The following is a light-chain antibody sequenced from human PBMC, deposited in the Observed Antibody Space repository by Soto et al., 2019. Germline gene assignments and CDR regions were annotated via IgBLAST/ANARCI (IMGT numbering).Light chain of an antibody. CDR1: QSVSSN. J-gene: IGKJ5*01. V-gene: IGKV3-15*01. CDR2: GAF. CDR3: LQYKNSLIT. Sequence: IVMPQSPVTLSVSPGERATLSCRASQSVSSNLAWYQQKPGQALSLLIYGAFTRATGIPAKFSGTGSGTEFTLTISSLQSEDFATYYCLQYKNSLITFGQGTRLENK.